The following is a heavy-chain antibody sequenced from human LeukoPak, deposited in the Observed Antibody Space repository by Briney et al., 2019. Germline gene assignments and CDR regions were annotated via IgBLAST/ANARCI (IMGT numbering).Heavy chain of an antibody. CDR3: ARGVWAKGMDA. Sequence: ASVKVSCKASGYSFTSSYMHWVRQAPGQGLEWMGWINPNTGDTNYSQRFQGRVTMTRDTSIGTAYMELSRLRSDDTAVYYCARGVWAKGMDAWGQGTTVTVSS. CDR2: INPNTGDT. D-gene: IGHD5/OR15-5a*01. V-gene: IGHV1-2*02. CDR1: GYSFTSSY. J-gene: IGHJ6*02.